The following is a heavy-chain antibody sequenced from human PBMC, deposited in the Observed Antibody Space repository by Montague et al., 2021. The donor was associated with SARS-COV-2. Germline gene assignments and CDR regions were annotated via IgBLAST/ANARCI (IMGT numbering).Heavy chain of an antibody. Sequence: SETLSLTCAVHGGSFSTYSWNWIRQPPGKGLEWIGEIHHGGSTNYNPSLKSRVTISADTSKTQFSLKLTSVAAADTAVYYCARLGDGVVPSPILGVGPYYSYYYMDVWGKGNTVTVSS. CDR3: ARLGDGVVPSPILGVGPYYSYYYMDV. D-gene: IGHD3-10*01. CDR1: GGSFSTYS. V-gene: IGHV4-34*01. J-gene: IGHJ6*03. CDR2: IHHGGST.